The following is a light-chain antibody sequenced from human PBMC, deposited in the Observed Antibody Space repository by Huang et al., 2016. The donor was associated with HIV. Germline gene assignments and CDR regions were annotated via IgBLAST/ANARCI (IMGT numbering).Light chain of an antibody. Sequence: DIQMTQSPSSLSASVGDRVTITCQASQDISDYLSWYQQKPGKAPKLLIDDASNLEPGVPSRFRGSGSGTDFTVTISYLQPEDVATYYCQQYHNPLYSFGQGTKLEIK. V-gene: IGKV1-33*01. CDR1: QDISDY. J-gene: IGKJ2*01. CDR3: QQYHNPLYS. CDR2: DAS.